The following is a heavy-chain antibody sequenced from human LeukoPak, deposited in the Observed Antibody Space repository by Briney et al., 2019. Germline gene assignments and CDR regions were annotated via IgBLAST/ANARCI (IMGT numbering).Heavy chain of an antibody. CDR3: ARERDSGTSL. Sequence: PSETLSLTCTVSGGSISSSSYYWGWIRQPPGKGLEWIGSIYYSGSTYYNPSLKSRVTISVDTSKNQFSLKLSSVTAADTAVYYCARERDSGTSLWGQGTMVTVSS. J-gene: IGHJ3*01. D-gene: IGHD2-2*01. CDR1: GGSISSSSYY. CDR2: IYYSGST. V-gene: IGHV4-39*07.